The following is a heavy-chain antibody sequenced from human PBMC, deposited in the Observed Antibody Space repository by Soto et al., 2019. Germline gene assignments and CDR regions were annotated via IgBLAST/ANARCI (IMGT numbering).Heavy chain of an antibody. D-gene: IGHD4-17*01. J-gene: IGHJ5*02. CDR2: ISAYNGNT. V-gene: IGHV1-18*01. CDR3: ARFGGSTVTFWFDP. CDR1: GYTVPSYG. Sequence: ASVKVSCKASGYTVPSYGISGVRQAPGQGLEWMGWISAYNGNTNYAQKLQGRVTMTTDTSTSTAYMELRSLRSDDTAVYYCARFGGSTVTFWFDPWGQGTLVTVSS.